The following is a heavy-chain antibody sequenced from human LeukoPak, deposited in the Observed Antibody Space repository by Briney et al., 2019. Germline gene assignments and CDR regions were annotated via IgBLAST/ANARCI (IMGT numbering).Heavy chain of an antibody. CDR2: TNPNSGGT. CDR3: ARDRGGNYYDSSGRDDVFDM. V-gene: IGHV1-2*02. J-gene: IGHJ3*02. D-gene: IGHD3-22*01. CDR1: GYTFTGHY. Sequence: ASVKVSCKTSGYTFTGHYMNWVRQAPGQGLEWMGWTNPNSGGTKYAPKFQGRVTMTRDTSITTAYMELGSLRPDDTAAYYCARDRGGNYYDSSGRDDVFDMWGQGTMVTVSS.